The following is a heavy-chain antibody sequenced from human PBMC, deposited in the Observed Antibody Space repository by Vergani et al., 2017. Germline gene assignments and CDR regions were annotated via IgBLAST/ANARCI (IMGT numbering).Heavy chain of an antibody. Sequence: EVQLLESGGGLVQPGGSLRLSCAASGFTFSSYAMSWVRQAPGKGLEWVSAISGSGGSTYYADSVKGRFTISRDTSKNTLYLQMNSLRAEDTAVYYCAKPLNGGIVVVPAAMTCWGQGTLVTVSS. CDR1: GFTFSSYA. D-gene: IGHD2-2*01. CDR3: AKPLNGGIVVVPAAMTC. J-gene: IGHJ4*02. V-gene: IGHV3-23*01. CDR2: ISGSGGST.